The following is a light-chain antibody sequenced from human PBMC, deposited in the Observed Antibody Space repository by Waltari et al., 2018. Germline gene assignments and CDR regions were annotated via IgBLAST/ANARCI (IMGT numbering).Light chain of an antibody. V-gene: IGLV1-44*01. Sequence: QSVLTQPPSASGTPGQRVTISCSGSSSNIGSNTVNWYQPLPGTAPNLLIYSNNQRPSGVPDRFSGSKSGTSASLAISGLQSEDEADYYCAAWDDSLNGPHVVFGGGTKLTVL. CDR3: AAWDDSLNGPHVV. CDR2: SNN. CDR1: SSNIGSNT. J-gene: IGLJ2*01.